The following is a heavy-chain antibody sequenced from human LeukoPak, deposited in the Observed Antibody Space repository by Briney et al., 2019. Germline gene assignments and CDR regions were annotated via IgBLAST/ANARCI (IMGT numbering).Heavy chain of an antibody. J-gene: IGHJ4*02. CDR1: GFPVSGYY. D-gene: IGHD3-22*01. V-gene: IGHV3-53*01. CDR3: ARMLISSGYYVDY. Sequence: PGGSLRPSCAASGFPVSGYYMSWVRQAPGKGLDWVSVIYSGGTTYDADSVKGRFTISRDESKNMLYLQMNSLRAEDTAIYYCARMLISSGYYVDYWGQGTLVTVSS. CDR2: IYSGGTT.